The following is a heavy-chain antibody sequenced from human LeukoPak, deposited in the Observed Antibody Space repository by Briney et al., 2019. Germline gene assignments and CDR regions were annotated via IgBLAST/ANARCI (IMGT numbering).Heavy chain of an antibody. J-gene: IGHJ3*02. CDR2: IYRSGST. Sequence: GGSLRLSCAASGLTVSSNYMSWVRQAPGKGLEWVSVIYRSGSTYYADSVKGRFTISRDDSKNTLYLQMNGLRAEDTAVYYCARTGDGDSYIGAFDIWGQGTMVTVSS. V-gene: IGHV3-53*01. D-gene: IGHD4-17*01. CDR3: ARTGDGDSYIGAFDI. CDR1: GLTVSSNY.